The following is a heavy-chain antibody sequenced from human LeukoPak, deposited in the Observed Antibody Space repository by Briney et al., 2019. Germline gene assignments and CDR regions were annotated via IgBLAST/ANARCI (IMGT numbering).Heavy chain of an antibody. D-gene: IGHD3-10*01. CDR3: ARDESRYYGSGSYFSP. V-gene: IGHV3-43*01. Sequence: GGSLRLSCAASGFAFGHYTMHWVRQAPGKGLEWVSLISWDGGNTYYADSVKGRFTISRDNAKNSLYLQMNSLRAEDTAVYYCARDESRYYGSGSYFSPWGQGTLVTVSS. CDR1: GFAFGHYT. J-gene: IGHJ5*02. CDR2: ISWDGGNT.